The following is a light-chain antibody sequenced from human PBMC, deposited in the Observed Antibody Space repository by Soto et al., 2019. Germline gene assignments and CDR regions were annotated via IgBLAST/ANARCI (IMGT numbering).Light chain of an antibody. Sequence: EVVLTQAAGTRSLSPGKRATLSCRASQSVSNYLAWYQQKPGQAPRPLIYAASNRATGIPARFSGSGSGTDFTLTISSLEPEDFAVYYCQQRSNWPFTFVPGTKVDIK. CDR1: QSVSNY. J-gene: IGKJ3*01. CDR3: QQRSNWPFT. CDR2: AAS. V-gene: IGKV3-11*01.